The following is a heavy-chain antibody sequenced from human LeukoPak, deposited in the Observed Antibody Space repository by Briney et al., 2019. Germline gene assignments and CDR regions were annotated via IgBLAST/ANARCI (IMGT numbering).Heavy chain of an antibody. Sequence: SETLSLTCSVSGDSVTSSYWNWIRQPPGKGLEWIGYVSADGTTNYSPSLRSRLIMSVDTAKNDISLILMSVTAADTAIYYCARLDCVLEGCYNHWGRGALVTVAS. CDR2: VSADGTT. CDR1: GDSVTSSY. J-gene: IGHJ4*02. V-gene: IGHV4-59*08. CDR3: ARLDCVLEGCYNH. D-gene: IGHD2-15*01.